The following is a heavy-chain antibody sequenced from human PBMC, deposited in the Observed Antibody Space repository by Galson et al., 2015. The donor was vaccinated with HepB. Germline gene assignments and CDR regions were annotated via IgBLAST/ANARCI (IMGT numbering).Heavy chain of an antibody. Sequence: SLRLSCAASGFTFSRYVMNWVRQAPGKGLEWVSFISSSSSTIYYADSVKGRFTISRDNAKNSLYLQMNSLRAEDTAVYYCVTGGVDYWGQGTLVSVSS. CDR3: VTGGVDY. D-gene: IGHD3-10*01. CDR1: GFTFSRYV. J-gene: IGHJ4*02. CDR2: ISSSSSTI. V-gene: IGHV3-48*04.